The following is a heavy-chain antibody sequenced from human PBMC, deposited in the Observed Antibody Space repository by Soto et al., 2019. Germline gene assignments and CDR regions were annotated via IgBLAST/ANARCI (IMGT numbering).Heavy chain of an antibody. J-gene: IGHJ4*02. V-gene: IGHV1-46*01. Sequence: QVQPVQSGAEVTKPGASVKVSCKASGYTFTNHYMHWVRQAPGQGLEWMGVINPSGGSTDYAQKFQGRVTMTRDTPTSTVYMEVSSLRSEDTAVFYCAREGNGYNLGPSVDFDYWGQGTLVTVSS. D-gene: IGHD5-12*01. CDR3: AREGNGYNLGPSVDFDY. CDR1: GYTFTNHY. CDR2: INPSGGST.